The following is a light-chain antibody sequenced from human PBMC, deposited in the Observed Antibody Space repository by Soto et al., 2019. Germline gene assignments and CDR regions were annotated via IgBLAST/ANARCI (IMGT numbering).Light chain of an antibody. CDR2: GAS. J-gene: IGKJ1*01. Sequence: EIGVTQSPATLSLSPGERATLSCRASQSVSSYLAWYQQRPGQAPRLLIYGASSRATGTPDRFSGSGSGTDFTLTINRLEPEDFALYYCQQYGSSPPTFGQGTKVDI. CDR3: QQYGSSPPT. V-gene: IGKV3-20*01. CDR1: QSVSSY.